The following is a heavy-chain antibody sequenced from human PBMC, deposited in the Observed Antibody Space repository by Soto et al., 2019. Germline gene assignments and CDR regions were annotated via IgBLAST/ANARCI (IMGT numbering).Heavy chain of an antibody. Sequence: SVKVSCKASGGTFSSYAISWVRQAPGQGLEWMGGFIPIFGTANYAQKFQGRVTITADESTSTAYMELSSLRSEDTAVYYCARKGRGYSGYDSRPYYYYGMDVWGQGTTVTVSS. CDR2: FIPIFGTA. V-gene: IGHV1-69*13. CDR1: GGTFSSYA. J-gene: IGHJ6*02. D-gene: IGHD5-12*01. CDR3: ARKGRGYSGYDSRPYYYYGMDV.